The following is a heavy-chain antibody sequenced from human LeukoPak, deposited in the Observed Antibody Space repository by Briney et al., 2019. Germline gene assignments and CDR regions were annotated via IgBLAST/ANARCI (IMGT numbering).Heavy chain of an antibody. J-gene: IGHJ4*02. Sequence: GGSLRLSCAASGFTFSSYAMSWVRQAPGKGLEWVSAISGSGGSTYYADSVKGRFTISRDNSKNTLCLQMNSLRAEDTAVYYCANPYYYGSGSYYPFDYWGQGTLVTVSS. CDR2: ISGSGGST. D-gene: IGHD3-10*01. CDR3: ANPYYYGSGSYYPFDY. CDR1: GFTFSSYA. V-gene: IGHV3-23*01.